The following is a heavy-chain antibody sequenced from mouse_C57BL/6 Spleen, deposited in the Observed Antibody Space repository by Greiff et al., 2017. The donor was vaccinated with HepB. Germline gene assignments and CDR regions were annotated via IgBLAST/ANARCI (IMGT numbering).Heavy chain of an antibody. J-gene: IGHJ4*01. Sequence: EVKLVESGAELVKPGASVKLSCKASGFNIKDYYMHWVKQRTEQGLEWIGRIDPEDGETKYAPKFQGKATITADTSSNTAYLQLSSLTSEDTAVYYCALTTVVATNAMDYWGQGTSVTVSS. CDR1: GFNIKDYY. D-gene: IGHD1-1*01. V-gene: IGHV14-2*01. CDR3: ALTTVVATNAMDY. CDR2: IDPEDGET.